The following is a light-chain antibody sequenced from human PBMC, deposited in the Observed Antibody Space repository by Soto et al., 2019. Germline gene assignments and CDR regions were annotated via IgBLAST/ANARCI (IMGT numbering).Light chain of an antibody. CDR2: AAS. J-gene: IGKJ2*01. V-gene: IGKV1-39*01. Sequence: DIQMTQSPSSLSASLGDRVTITCRASQTISSYLIWYQQKPGKAPTLLIYAASSLQSGVQSRFSGSGSGTDFTLTISSLQPEDFATYYCQQSHSIPYTFGQGTKLEIK. CDR3: QQSHSIPYT. CDR1: QTISSY.